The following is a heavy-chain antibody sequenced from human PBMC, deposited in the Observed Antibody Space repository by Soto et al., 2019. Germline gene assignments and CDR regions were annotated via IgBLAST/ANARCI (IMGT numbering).Heavy chain of an antibody. CDR2: INHSGST. J-gene: IGHJ4*02. D-gene: IGHD3-3*01. CDR3: ARSRRGGAIFGVVRWYFDY. V-gene: IGHV4-34*01. Sequence: LETLSLTCAVYCGSFSGYYWSWIRQPPGKGLEWIGEINHSGSTNYNPSLKSRVTISVDTSKNQFSLKLSSVTAADTAVYYCARSRRGGAIFGVVRWYFDYWGQGTLVTVSS. CDR1: CGSFSGYY.